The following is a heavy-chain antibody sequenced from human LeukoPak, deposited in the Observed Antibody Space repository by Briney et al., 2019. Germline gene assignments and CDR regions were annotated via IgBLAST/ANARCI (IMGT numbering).Heavy chain of an antibody. CDR1: GYTFTSYG. V-gene: IGHV1-46*01. CDR3: ARGVIVVVVAATPVDY. D-gene: IGHD2-15*01. Sequence: ASVKVSCKASGYTFTSYGISWVRQAPGQGLEWMGIINPSGGSTSYAQKFQGRVTMTRDTSTSTVYMELSSLRSEDTAVYYCARGVIVVVVAATPVDYWGQGTLVTVSS. CDR2: INPSGGST. J-gene: IGHJ4*02.